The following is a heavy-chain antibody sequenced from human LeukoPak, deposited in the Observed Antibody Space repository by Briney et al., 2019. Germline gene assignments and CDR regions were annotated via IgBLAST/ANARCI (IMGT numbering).Heavy chain of an antibody. CDR3: AREEYSSSPLGYYYYYMDV. CDR2: ISAYNGNT. Sequence: ASVKVSCKASGYTFTGYYMHWVRQAPGQGLEWMGWISAYNGNTNYAQKLQGRVTMTTDTSTSTAYMELRSLRSDDTAVYYCAREEYSSSPLGYYYYYMDVWGKGTTVTVSS. D-gene: IGHD6-6*01. V-gene: IGHV1-18*04. J-gene: IGHJ6*03. CDR1: GYTFTGYY.